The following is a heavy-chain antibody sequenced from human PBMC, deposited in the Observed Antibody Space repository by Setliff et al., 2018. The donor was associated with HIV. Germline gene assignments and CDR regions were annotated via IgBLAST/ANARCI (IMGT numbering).Heavy chain of an antibody. CDR1: GGSISSYY. CDR3: ARLRREEQWLVRGWFDP. J-gene: IGHJ5*02. D-gene: IGHD6-19*01. V-gene: IGHV4-4*07. Sequence: PSETLSLTCTVSGGSISSYYWSWIRQPAGKGLEWIGRIYTSGSTNYNPSLKSRVTMSVDTSKNQFSLKLSSVTAADTAVYYCARLRREEQWLVRGWFDPWGQGTLVTVS. CDR2: IYTSGST.